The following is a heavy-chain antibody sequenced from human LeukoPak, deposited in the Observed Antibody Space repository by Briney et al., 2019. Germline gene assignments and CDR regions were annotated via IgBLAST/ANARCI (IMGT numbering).Heavy chain of an antibody. CDR1: GGSISSYY. CDR2: IYTSGST. CDR3: ARVERNYDILTGYYYYFAY. Sequence: PSEXLSLTCTVSGGSISSYYWSWLRQPAGKGLEGIGRIYTSGSTRYNASLTSRGTMSVETSKKKCSLTLRCVTAEDAAVYYCARVERNYDILTGYYYYFAYWGQGTLVTVSS. J-gene: IGHJ4*02. D-gene: IGHD3-9*01. V-gene: IGHV4-4*07.